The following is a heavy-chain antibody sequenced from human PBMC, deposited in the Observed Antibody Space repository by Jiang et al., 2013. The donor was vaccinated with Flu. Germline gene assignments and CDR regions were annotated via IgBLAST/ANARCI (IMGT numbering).Heavy chain of an antibody. CDR1: GFTFSSYS. J-gene: IGHJ4*02. D-gene: IGHD6-19*01. Sequence: GLVKPGGSLRLSCAASGFTFSSYSMNWVRQAPGKGLEWVSSISSSSISIYYADSVKGRFTISRDNAKNSLYLQMNSLRAEDTAVYYCARDSPPWYSSAWGQGTLVTVSS. CDR3: ARDSPPWYSSA. CDR2: ISSSSISI. V-gene: IGHV3-21*01.